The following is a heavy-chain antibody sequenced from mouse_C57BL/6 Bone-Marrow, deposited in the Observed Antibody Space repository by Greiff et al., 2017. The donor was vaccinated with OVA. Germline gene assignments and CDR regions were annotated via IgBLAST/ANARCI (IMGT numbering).Heavy chain of an antibody. CDR2: IYPRSGNT. V-gene: IGHV1-81*01. D-gene: IGHD6-1*01. Sequence: QVQLQQSGAELARPGASVKLSCKASGYTFTSYGISWVKQRTGQGLEWIGEIYPRSGNTYYNEKFKGKATLTADNSSSTAYMELRSLTSEDSAVYFCARRSLKAFYFDYWGQGTTLTVSS. CDR1: GYTFTSYG. CDR3: ARRSLKAFYFDY. J-gene: IGHJ2*01.